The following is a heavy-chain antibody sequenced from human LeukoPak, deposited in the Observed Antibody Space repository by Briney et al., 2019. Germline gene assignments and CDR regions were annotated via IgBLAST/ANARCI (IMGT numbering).Heavy chain of an antibody. CDR3: ASAPYSSGWYDY. CDR1: GYTFTDYY. Sequence: ASVKVSCKASGYTFTDYYMHWVRQAPGQGLEWMGIINPSGGSTSYAQKFQGRVTMTRDTSTSTVYMELSSLRSEDTAVYYCASAPYSSGWYDYWGQGTLVTVSS. V-gene: IGHV1-46*01. J-gene: IGHJ4*02. D-gene: IGHD6-19*01. CDR2: INPSGGST.